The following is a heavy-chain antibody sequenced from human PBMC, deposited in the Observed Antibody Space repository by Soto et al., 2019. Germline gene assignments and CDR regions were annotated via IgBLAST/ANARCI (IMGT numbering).Heavy chain of an antibody. CDR3: ARVVDLGPLSYFDY. J-gene: IGHJ4*02. Sequence: ASVKVSCKASGYTFIGYARHWVRQAHGQRLEWMGWINAGNGNTKYSQKFQGRVTITRDTSKNQFSLQLNSVTPEDTAVYYCARVVDLGPLSYFDYWGQGPLVTVSS. CDR1: GYTFIGYA. V-gene: IGHV1-3*01. CDR2: INAGNGNT. D-gene: IGHD3-16*01.